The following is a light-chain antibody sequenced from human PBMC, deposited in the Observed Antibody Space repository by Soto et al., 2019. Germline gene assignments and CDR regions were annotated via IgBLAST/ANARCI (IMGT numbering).Light chain of an antibody. J-gene: IGKJ1*01. V-gene: IGKV1-39*01. CDR1: QSSSSS. CDR3: QQSYSHPRP. CDR2: AAS. Sequence: DIQMTQSPSSLSASVGDRVTITCRASQSSSSSVNWYQQKPGKAPKLLIYAASSLQSGVPSRFIIRGSGTDFARTISSLQPEDFATYYCQQSYSHPRPFGQGTKVEIK.